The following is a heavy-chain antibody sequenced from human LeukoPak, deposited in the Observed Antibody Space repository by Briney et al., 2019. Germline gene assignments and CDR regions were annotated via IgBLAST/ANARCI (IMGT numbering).Heavy chain of an antibody. CDR2: IYPNASYI. CDR3: AKNLITVAALSPFDY. CDR1: GHPFTNNW. Sequence: GESLKISFKGSGHPFTNNWIAWVRQMPGKGLEWMGSIYPNASYINYNPAFQGQVTISADKSINTAYLQWSSLKASDTATYYCAKNLITVAALSPFDYWGQGSLVTVSS. J-gene: IGHJ4*02. D-gene: IGHD6-19*01. V-gene: IGHV5-51*01.